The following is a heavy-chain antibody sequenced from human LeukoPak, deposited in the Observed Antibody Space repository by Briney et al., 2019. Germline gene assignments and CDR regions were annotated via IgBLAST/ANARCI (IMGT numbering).Heavy chain of an antibody. V-gene: IGHV3-30*18. CDR2: ISYDGSNK. D-gene: IGHD3-3*01. CDR1: GFTFSRYG. CDR3: AKENNYDFWSGYLFDY. J-gene: IGHJ4*02. Sequence: GGSLRLSCAASGFTFSRYGMHWVRQAPGKGPEWVAVISYDGSNKYYADSVKGRFTISRDNSKNTLYLQMNSLRAEDTAVYYCAKENNYDFWSGYLFDYWGQGTLVTVSS.